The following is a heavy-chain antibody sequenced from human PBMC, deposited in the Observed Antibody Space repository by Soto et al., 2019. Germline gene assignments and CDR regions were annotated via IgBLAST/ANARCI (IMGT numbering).Heavy chain of an antibody. CDR2: NYPSGTT. V-gene: IGHV4-59*01. CDR3: VRAAYIGYGHASDH. Sequence: SETLSLTCTVSGGSISRYYWSWIRQPAWKGLEGIGYNYPSGTTNYNPSLESRVTISVDTSKNQFSLRLTSVTAADTAIYYCVRAAYIGYGHASDHWGQGTLVTVSS. CDR1: GGSISRYY. D-gene: IGHD5-12*01. J-gene: IGHJ4*02.